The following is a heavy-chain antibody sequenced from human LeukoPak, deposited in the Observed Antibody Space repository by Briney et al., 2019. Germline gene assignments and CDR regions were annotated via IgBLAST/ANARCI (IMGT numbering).Heavy chain of an antibody. J-gene: IGHJ4*02. D-gene: IGHD3-9*01. Sequence: PSETLSLTCAVYGGSFSGYYWSWIRQPPGKGLEWIGEINHSGSTNFNPSLKRRVTISVNTSKNQFSLKLSSVTAADTAVYYCARGRLNYDILTGYYTRFFDYWGQGTLVTVSS. CDR1: GGSFSGYY. CDR3: ARGRLNYDILTGYYTRFFDY. CDR2: INHSGST. V-gene: IGHV4-34*01.